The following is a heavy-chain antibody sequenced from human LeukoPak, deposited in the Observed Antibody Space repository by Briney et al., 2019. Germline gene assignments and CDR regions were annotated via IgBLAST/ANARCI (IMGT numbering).Heavy chain of an antibody. J-gene: IGHJ3*02. CDR1: GFTFSSYA. D-gene: IGHD6-19*01. CDR3: AKALGIAVAGNAFDI. V-gene: IGHV3-23*01. CDR2: ISGSGGST. Sequence: PGGFLRLSCAASGFTFSSYAMSWVRQAPGKGLEWVSAISGSGGSTYYADSVKGRFTISRDNSKNTLYLQMNSLRAEDTAVYYCAKALGIAVAGNAFDIWGQGTMVTVSS.